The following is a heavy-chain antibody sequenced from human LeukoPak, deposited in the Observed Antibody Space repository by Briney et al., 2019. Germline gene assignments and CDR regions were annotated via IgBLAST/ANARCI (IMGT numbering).Heavy chain of an antibody. V-gene: IGHV3-74*01. CDR1: TFTFSTYW. CDR2: INGDGSTS. J-gene: IGHJ4*02. CDR3: ARGPSGWGSLDS. D-gene: IGHD7-27*01. Sequence: PGGSLRLSCEASTFTFSTYWMHWVRQAPGKGLVWVSYINGDGSTSNYADSVKGRLTISRDNAKNTLYLQMNSLRAEDTAVYYCARGPSGWGSLDSWGQGTLVTVSS.